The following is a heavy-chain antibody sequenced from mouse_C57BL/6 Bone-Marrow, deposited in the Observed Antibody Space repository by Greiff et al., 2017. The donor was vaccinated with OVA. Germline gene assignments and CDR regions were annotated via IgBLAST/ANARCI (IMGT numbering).Heavy chain of an antibody. V-gene: IGHV5-4*01. D-gene: IGHD1-1*01. Sequence: EVHLVESGGGLVQPGGSLTLSCAASGFTFSSYALSWVRQTPEKRLEWVATISDGGSYTYYPDKVKGRFTISRDNAKNNLYLQRSHLKSEDTAMYYCARDRCTTVVADYWGQGTTLTVSS. CDR2: ISDGGSYT. CDR3: ARDRCTTVVADY. CDR1: GFTFSSYA. J-gene: IGHJ2*01.